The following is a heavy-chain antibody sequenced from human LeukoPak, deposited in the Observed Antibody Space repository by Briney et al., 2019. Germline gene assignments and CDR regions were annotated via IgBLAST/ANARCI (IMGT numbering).Heavy chain of an antibody. CDR1: GFTFYDYA. J-gene: IGHJ3*02. CDR3: AVMATIYAFDI. D-gene: IGHD5-24*01. Sequence: PGGSLRLSCAASGFTFYDYAMHWVRQAPGKGLEWVSGISWNSGSIGYADSVKGRFTISRDNAKNSLYLQMNSLRAEDTALYYCAVMATIYAFDIWGQGTMVTVSS. CDR2: ISWNSGSI. V-gene: IGHV3-9*01.